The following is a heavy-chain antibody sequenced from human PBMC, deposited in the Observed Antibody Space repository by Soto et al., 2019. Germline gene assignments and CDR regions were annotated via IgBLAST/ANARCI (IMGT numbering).Heavy chain of an antibody. V-gene: IGHV4-59*13. CDR2: ICYSGST. Sequence: PSETLSLTCAASGVSISSYSWSWIRQPPGRGLEWVGCICYSGSTNYNPALKRGVTISVGTSKNQFSHNLISVPAADKAVLYYGRDSRVCGGDCYYYYYGMHVWGQGSTVTVSS. D-gene: IGHD2-21*02. J-gene: IGHJ6*02. CDR3: GRDSRVCGGDCYYYYYGMHV. CDR1: GVSISSYS.